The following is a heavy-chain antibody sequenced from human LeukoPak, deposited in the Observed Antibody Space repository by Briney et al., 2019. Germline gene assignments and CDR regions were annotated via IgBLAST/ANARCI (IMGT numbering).Heavy chain of an antibody. CDR2: ITGSGGST. V-gene: IGHV3-23*01. Sequence: GGSLRLSCAASGFTLSSYGMSWVRQAPGKGLEWVSGITGSGGSTYYADSVKGRFTISRDNSKNTLYLQMNSLRAEDTAVYYCARDNPRSYYYYMDVWGKGTTVTVSS. CDR3: ARDNPRSYYYYMDV. CDR1: GFTLSSYG. D-gene: IGHD1-14*01. J-gene: IGHJ6*03.